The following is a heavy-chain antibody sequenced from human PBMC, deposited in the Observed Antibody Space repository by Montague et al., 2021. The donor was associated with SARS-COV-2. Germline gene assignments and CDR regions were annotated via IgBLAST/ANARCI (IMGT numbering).Heavy chain of an antibody. Sequence: SLRLSCATSGFIFADYWMSWVRQAPGKGLEWVANIKLDGSEEYYMDSVKGRFTVSRDNARNSLYPQMNSLRVEDTAVYYCVRATLYMDDWGEGTTVAVSS. CDR3: VRATLYMDD. V-gene: IGHV3-7*01. CDR1: GFIFADYW. J-gene: IGHJ6*03. CDR2: IKLDGSEE.